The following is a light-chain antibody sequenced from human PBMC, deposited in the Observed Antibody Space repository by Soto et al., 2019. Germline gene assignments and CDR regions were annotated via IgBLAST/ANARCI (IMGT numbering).Light chain of an antibody. CDR3: SSYTSSSTLV. CDR1: SSDVGDFDC. CDR2: EVS. J-gene: IGLJ2*01. Sequence: ALTQPASVSGSPGQSITISCTGTSSDVGDFDCVSWYQQHPGKAPKLMIYEVSDRPSGVSNRFSGSKSGDTASLTISGLQAEDEADYYCSSYTSSSTLVFGGGTKLTVL. V-gene: IGLV2-14*01.